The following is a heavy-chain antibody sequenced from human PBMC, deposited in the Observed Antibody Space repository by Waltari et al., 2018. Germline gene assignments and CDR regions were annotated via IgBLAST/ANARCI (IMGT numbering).Heavy chain of an antibody. Sequence: QLQLQESGPGLVKPSETLSLTCTVSGGSISSSSYYWGWIRQPPGKGLEWIGSIYYSGSTYYNPSLKSRVTISVDTSKNQFSLKLSSVTAADTAVYYCARVRRWLQLPFDDWGQGTLVTVSS. V-gene: IGHV4-39*07. J-gene: IGHJ4*02. CDR3: ARVRRWLQLPFDD. CDR2: IYYSGST. D-gene: IGHD5-12*01. CDR1: GGSISSSSYY.